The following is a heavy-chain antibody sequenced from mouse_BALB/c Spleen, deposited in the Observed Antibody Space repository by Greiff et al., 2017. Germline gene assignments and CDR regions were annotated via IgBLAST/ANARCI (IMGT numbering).Heavy chain of an antibody. CDR1: GFTFSSFG. Sequence: EVKLMESGGGLVQPGGSRKLSCAASGFTFSSFGMHWVRQAPEKGLEWVAYISSGSSTIYYADTVKGRFTISRDNPKNTLFLQMPSLRSEDTAMYYCARSFYYYGSSLYYAMDYWGQGTSVTVSS. J-gene: IGHJ4*01. V-gene: IGHV5-17*02. D-gene: IGHD1-1*01. CDR2: ISSGSSTI. CDR3: ARSFYYYGSSLYYAMDY.